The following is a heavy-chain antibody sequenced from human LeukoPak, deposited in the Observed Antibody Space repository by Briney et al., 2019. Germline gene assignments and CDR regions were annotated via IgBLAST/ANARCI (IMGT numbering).Heavy chain of an antibody. Sequence: PSETLSLTCAVYGGSFSGYYWSWIRQPPGKGLEWIGEINHSGSTNYNPSLKSRVTISVDTSKNQFSLKLSSVTAVDTAVYYCARKENAYYYFDYWGQGTLVTVSS. J-gene: IGHJ4*02. CDR2: INHSGST. CDR1: GGSFSGYY. CDR3: ARKENAYYYFDY. D-gene: IGHD3-16*01. V-gene: IGHV4-34*01.